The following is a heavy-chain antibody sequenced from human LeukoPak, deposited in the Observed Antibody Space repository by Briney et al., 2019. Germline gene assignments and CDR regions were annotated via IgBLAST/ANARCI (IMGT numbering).Heavy chain of an antibody. CDR2: ISGSGGST. Sequence: GGSLRLSCAASGFTFSNYAMNWVRQAPGKGLEGVSAISGSGGSTYYADSVKGRFTISRDNSKNTLFLQMNSLRAEDTAVYYCARPARTDYADYWGQGALVTVSS. D-gene: IGHD1-14*01. J-gene: IGHJ4*02. V-gene: IGHV3-23*01. CDR3: ARPARTDYADY. CDR1: GFTFSNYA.